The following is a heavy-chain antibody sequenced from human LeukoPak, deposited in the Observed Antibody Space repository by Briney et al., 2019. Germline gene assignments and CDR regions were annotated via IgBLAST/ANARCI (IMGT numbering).Heavy chain of an antibody. D-gene: IGHD3-9*01. J-gene: IGHJ4*02. CDR3: ATLASFDWLWGG. CDR1: GFRFSSYA. V-gene: IGHV3-23*01. Sequence: GGSLRLSCAASGFRFSSYAMSWVRQAPGKGLEWVSAISGSGVSTYYADSVKGRFTVSRDNSKNTLYLQMNSLRAEDTAVYYCATLASFDWLWGGWGQGTLVTVSS. CDR2: ISGSGVST.